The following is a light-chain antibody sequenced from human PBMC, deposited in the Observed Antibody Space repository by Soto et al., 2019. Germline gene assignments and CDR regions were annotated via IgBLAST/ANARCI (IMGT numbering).Light chain of an antibody. CDR2: AAS. J-gene: IGKJ2*01. CDR3: QQYQSSPFP. CDR1: QHVSSH. Sequence: EIVMTQSPATLSVSPGEGATLSCRANQHVSSHLAWYQHKPGQAPRLPIHAASRRAPGIPARFSGSGSGTEFTLTITSLQSEDFAVYYCQQYQSSPFPFGQGTKLEIK. V-gene: IGKV3-15*01.